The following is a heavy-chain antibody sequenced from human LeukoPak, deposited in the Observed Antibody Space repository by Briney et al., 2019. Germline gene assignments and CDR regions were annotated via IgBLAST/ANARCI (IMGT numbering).Heavy chain of an antibody. D-gene: IGHD5-12*01. V-gene: IGHV4-61*02. CDR3: ARGGGYAIDY. Sequence: SETLSLTCTVSGNSISSGDNYWSWIRQPAGKGLEWIGRIYTSGSTNYNPSLKSRVTISVDTSKNQFSLKLSSVTAADTAVYYCARGGGYAIDYWGQGTLVTVSS. J-gene: IGHJ4*02. CDR1: GNSISSGDNY. CDR2: IYTSGST.